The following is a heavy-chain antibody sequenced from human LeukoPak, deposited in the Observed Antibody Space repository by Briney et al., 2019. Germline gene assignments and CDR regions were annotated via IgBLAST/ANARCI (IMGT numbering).Heavy chain of an antibody. V-gene: IGHV1-8*01. CDR2: MNPNSGNT. J-gene: IGHJ5*02. CDR1: GYTFNRYD. CDR3: ARGRTLYRGGPMSQWLAGTRNWFDP. D-gene: IGHD6-19*01. Sequence: ASDTVSCKASGYTFNRYDIIWVRQATGHGLEWMGWMNPNSGNTGYAQKFQGRVTMTRNTSISTAYMELSSLRSEDTAVYYCARGRTLYRGGPMSQWLAGTRNWFDPWGQGTLVTVSS.